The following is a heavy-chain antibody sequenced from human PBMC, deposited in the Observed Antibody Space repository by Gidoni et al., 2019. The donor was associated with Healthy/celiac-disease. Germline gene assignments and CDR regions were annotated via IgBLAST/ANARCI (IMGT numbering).Heavy chain of an antibody. J-gene: IGHJ4*02. CDR3: ARGFSEYSSSPGLDY. CDR1: GGSFSGYY. CDR2: INHSGST. V-gene: IGHV4-34*01. D-gene: IGHD6-6*01. Sequence: QVQLQQWGAGLLKPSETLSLTCAVYGGSFSGYYWSWIRQPPGKGLEWIGEINHSGSTNYNPSLKSRVTISVDTSKNQFSLKLSSVTAADTAVYYCARGFSEYSSSPGLDYWGQGTLVTVSS.